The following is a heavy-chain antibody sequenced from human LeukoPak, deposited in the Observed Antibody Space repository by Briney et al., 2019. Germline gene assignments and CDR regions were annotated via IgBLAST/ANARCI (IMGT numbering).Heavy chain of an antibody. CDR2: ISAYNGNT. V-gene: IGHV1-18*01. CDR3: ARVPTYYDFWSGYSPDAFDI. D-gene: IGHD3-3*01. J-gene: IGHJ3*02. CDR1: GYTFTSYG. Sequence: ASVKVSCKASGYTFTSYGISWVRQAPEQGLEWMGWISAYNGNTNYAQKLQGRVTMTTDTSTSTAYMELRSLRSDDTAVYYCARVPTYYDFWSGYSPDAFDIWGQGTMVTVSS.